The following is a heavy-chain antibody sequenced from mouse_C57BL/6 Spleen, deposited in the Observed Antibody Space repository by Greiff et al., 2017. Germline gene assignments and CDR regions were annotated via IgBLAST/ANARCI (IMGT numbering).Heavy chain of an antibody. CDR1: GFTFSSYA. CDR2: ISSGGDYI. Sequence: EVHLVESGEGLVKPGGSLKLSCAASGFTFSSYAMSWVRQTPEKRLAWVAYISSGGDYIYYADTVKGRFTIPRDNARNTLYLKMSSLKSEDTAMYYCTRDREYLDYWGQGTTLTVSS. V-gene: IGHV5-9-1*02. D-gene: IGHD2-10*02. CDR3: TRDREYLDY. J-gene: IGHJ2*01.